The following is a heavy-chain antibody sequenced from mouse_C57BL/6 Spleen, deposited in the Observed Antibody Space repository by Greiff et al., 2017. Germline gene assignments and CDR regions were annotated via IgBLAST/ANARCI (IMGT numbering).Heavy chain of an antibody. J-gene: IGHJ2*01. Sequence: QVQLQQSGAELVRPGSSVKLSCKASGYTFTSYWMHWVKQRPIQGLEWIGNIDPSDSETHYNQKFKDKATLTVDKSSSTAYMQLSSLTSEDSAVYYCARGPFITTVVASGYFDYWGQGTTLTVSS. CDR3: ARGPFITTVVASGYFDY. V-gene: IGHV1-52*01. CDR1: GYTFTSYW. CDR2: IDPSDSET. D-gene: IGHD1-1*01.